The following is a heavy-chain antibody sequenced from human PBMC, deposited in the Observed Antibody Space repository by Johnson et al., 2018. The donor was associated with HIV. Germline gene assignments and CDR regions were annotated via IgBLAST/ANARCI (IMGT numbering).Heavy chain of an antibody. D-gene: IGHD6-13*01. CDR1: GFTFSTYA. Sequence: VQLVESGGGVVQPGRSLRLSCAASGFTFSTYAIHWVRQAPGKGLEWLALLSYDGINKYYADSVKGRFTISRENAKNSLYLQMNSLRAGDTAVYYCARGKGAAAAEAFDIWGQGTMVTVSS. CDR3: ARGKGAAAAEAFDI. J-gene: IGHJ3*02. CDR2: LSYDGINK. V-gene: IGHV3-30*14.